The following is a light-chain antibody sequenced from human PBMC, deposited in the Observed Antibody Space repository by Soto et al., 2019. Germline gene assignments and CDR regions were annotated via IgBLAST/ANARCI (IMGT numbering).Light chain of an antibody. J-gene: IGKJ1*01. Sequence: DIQMTQSPSSLSASVGDRVTITCRASQGISNYLAWYQQKPGKVPKLLIYAASTLQSGVPSRFSGSGSGKDFALTISSLQTEDVATYYCQEYNSAPWTSGQGTKVEIK. CDR3: QEYNSAPWT. V-gene: IGKV1-27*01. CDR1: QGISNY. CDR2: AAS.